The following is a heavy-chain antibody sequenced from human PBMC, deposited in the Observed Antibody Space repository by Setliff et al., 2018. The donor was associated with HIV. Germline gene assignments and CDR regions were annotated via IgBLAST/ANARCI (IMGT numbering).Heavy chain of an antibody. V-gene: IGHV3-74*01. CDR1: GFTFSSYW. J-gene: IGHJ3*02. CDR2: INSDGSSV. Sequence: QAGGSLRLSCAASGFTFSSYWMHWVRQAPGKGLVWVARINSDGSSVGYADSVKGRFTISRDNAKNTLYLQMNSLRAEDTAVYYCALLEGAVDIWGQGTMVTVSS. CDR3: ALLEGAVDI. D-gene: IGHD3-3*01.